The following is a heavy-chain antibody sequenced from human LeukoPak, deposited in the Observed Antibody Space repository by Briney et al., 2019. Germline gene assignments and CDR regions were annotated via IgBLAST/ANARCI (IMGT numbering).Heavy chain of an antibody. CDR2: IYPPDSDI. D-gene: IGHD3-22*01. J-gene: IGHJ4*02. V-gene: IGHV5-51*01. Sequence: GESLKISCKGSGYSLSSSWIGWVRQMPGKGLEWMAIIYPPDSDIRHSPSFQGQVTISVDKSINTAYLQWNSLRASDTAMYYCARPLDNSGFDYWGQGTLVTVSS. CDR3: ARPLDNSGFDY. CDR1: GYSLSSSW.